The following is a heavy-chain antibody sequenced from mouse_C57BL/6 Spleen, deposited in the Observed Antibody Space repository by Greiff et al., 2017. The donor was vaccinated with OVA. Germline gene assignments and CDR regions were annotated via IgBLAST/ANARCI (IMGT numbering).Heavy chain of an antibody. J-gene: IGHJ2*01. V-gene: IGHV1-50*01. CDR3: ARLRDGSGPYYFDY. CDR1: GYTFTSYW. CDR2: IDPSDSYT. D-gene: IGHD3-2*02. Sequence: QVQLQQPGAELVKPGASVKLSCKASGYTFTSYWMQWVKQRPGQGLEWIGEIDPSDSYTNYNQKFKGKATLTVDTSSSTAYMQLSSLTSEDSAVYYCARLRDGSGPYYFDYWGQGTTLTVSS.